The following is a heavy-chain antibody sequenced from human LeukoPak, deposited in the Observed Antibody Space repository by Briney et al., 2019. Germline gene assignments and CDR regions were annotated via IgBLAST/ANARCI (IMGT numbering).Heavy chain of an antibody. CDR1: GGSISSGSYY. D-gene: IGHD4-23*01. CDR3: ARAGDYGGNYYYYYMDV. CDR2: IYTSGST. Sequence: SETLSLTCTVSGGSISSGSYYWSWIRQPGGKGLEWIGRIYTSGSTNYNPSLKSRVTISVDTSKNQFSLKLSSVTAADTAVYYCARAGDYGGNYYYYYMDVWGKGTTVTVSS. J-gene: IGHJ6*03. V-gene: IGHV4-61*02.